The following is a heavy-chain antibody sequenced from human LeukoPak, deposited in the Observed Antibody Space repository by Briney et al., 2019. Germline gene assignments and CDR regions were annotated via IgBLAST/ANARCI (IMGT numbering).Heavy chain of an antibody. D-gene: IGHD3-10*01. J-gene: IGHJ5*02. V-gene: IGHV1-24*01. Sequence: GASVTVSCTVSGYTLTELSMHWVRQAPGKGLEWMGGFDPEDGETIYAQKFQGRVTMTEDTSTDTAYMELSSLRSEDTAVYYCATGGAYGSGDNWFDPWGQGTLVTVSS. CDR1: GYTLTELS. CDR2: FDPEDGET. CDR3: ATGGAYGSGDNWFDP.